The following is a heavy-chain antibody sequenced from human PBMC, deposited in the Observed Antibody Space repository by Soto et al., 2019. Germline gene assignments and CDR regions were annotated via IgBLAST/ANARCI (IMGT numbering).Heavy chain of an antibody. CDR2: INPNSGGT. D-gene: IGHD3-22*01. CDR1: GYTFTGYY. Sequence: ASVKVSCKASGYTFTGYYMHWVRQAPGQGLEWMVWINPNSGGTNYAQKFQGWVTMTRDTSISTAYMELSRLRSDDTAVYYCARDMYYYDSSAPPGYYYYGMDVWGQGTTVTVSS. J-gene: IGHJ6*02. V-gene: IGHV1-2*04. CDR3: ARDMYYYDSSAPPGYYYYGMDV.